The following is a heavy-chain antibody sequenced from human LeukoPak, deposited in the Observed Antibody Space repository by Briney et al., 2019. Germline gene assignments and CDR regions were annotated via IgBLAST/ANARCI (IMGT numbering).Heavy chain of an antibody. CDR2: IRSTANGYAT. Sequence: GGSLRLSCAASGFTFSGSALHWVRQASGKGLEWVGCIRSTANGYATAYAASVEGMFTSSREDEKNTAYLQMDSLKTEDTAVYYCTGNYYGSGSYADFDYWGQGTLVTVSS. CDR1: GFTFSGSA. J-gene: IGHJ4*02. CDR3: TGNYYGSGSYADFDY. D-gene: IGHD3-10*01. V-gene: IGHV3-73*01.